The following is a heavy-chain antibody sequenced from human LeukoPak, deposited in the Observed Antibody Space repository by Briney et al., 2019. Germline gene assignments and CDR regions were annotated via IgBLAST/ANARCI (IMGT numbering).Heavy chain of an antibody. J-gene: IGHJ5*02. CDR1: GYTFTSYY. CDR3: ARDYYDSSGYPRSYNCFDP. Sequence: ASVTVSCKASGYTFTSYYMHWVRQAPGQGLEWMGIINPSGGSTSYAQRFQGRVTMTRDTSTSTVYMELSSLRSEDTAVYYCARDYYDSSGYPRSYNCFDPWGQGTLVTVSS. D-gene: IGHD3-22*01. V-gene: IGHV1-46*01. CDR2: INPSGGST.